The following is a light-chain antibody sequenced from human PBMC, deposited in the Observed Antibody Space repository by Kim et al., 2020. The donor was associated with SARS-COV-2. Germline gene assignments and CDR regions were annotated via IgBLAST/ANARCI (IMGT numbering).Light chain of an antibody. V-gene: IGKV3-20*01. CDR2: GAS. Sequence: EIVLTQSPGTLSLSPGERATLSCRASQSVTRNYLAWYQQRPGQSPRLLIFGASTRATDIPDRFSASGSGTDFSLSISRLELEDFAVYFCQQYASSPLTFGGGTRVEIK. CDR3: QQYASSPLT. J-gene: IGKJ4*01. CDR1: QSVTRNY.